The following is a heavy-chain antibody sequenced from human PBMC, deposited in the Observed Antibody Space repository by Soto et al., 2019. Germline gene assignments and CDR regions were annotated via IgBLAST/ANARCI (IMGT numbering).Heavy chain of an antibody. CDR1: GFSLSTSGVG. Sequence: QITLKESGPTLVKPTQTLTLTCTFSGFSLSTSGVGVGWIRQPPGKALEWLALIYWDDDKSYSPSLKSRLTITKDTSKNLVVLTIPNKDPVDTATHYCALRRAYCSGGSCYSICFYLLGQGTLVTVSS. V-gene: IGHV2-5*02. CDR3: ALRRAYCSGGSCYSICFYL. D-gene: IGHD2-15*01. CDR2: IYWDDDK. J-gene: IGHJ5*02.